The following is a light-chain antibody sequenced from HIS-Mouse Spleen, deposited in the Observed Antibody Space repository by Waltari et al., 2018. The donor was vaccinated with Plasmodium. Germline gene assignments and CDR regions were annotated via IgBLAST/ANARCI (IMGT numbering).Light chain of an antibody. CDR1: QRVSSN. CDR2: GAS. V-gene: IGKV3-15*01. Sequence: EIVMTQSPATLSVSPGARATLSCRASQRVSSNLAWYQQKPGQATTLLIYGASTRATGIPARFSGSGSGTEFTLTISSLQSEDFAVYYCQQYNNWSFTFGPGTKVDIK. J-gene: IGKJ3*01. CDR3: QQYNNWSFT.